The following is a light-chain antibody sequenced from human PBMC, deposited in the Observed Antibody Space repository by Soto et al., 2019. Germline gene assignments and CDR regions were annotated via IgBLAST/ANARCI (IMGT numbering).Light chain of an antibody. CDR3: QEYGSSHGS. V-gene: IGKV3-20*01. Sequence: EIVLTQSPGTLSLSPGQSATLSCRASQSVSAVYLAWYQQKPGQPPRLLIYGGSTRATGIPDRFSGGGSGTDFTLTISRLEPEDSAVYYCQEYGSSHGSFGPGTKVEIK. CDR1: QSVSAVY. CDR2: GGS. J-gene: IGKJ3*01.